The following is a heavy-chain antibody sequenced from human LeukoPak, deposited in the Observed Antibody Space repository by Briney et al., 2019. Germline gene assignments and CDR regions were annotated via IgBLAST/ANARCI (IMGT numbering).Heavy chain of an antibody. CDR2: ITTYNGDT. Sequence: GASVTVSCEPSGYTFTTYPINWVRQAPGQGLEWMGWITTYNGDTNYAQNLQGRVTMTADTSTSTAYMELRSLRSDDTAVYYCALISYCTTATCYYLDYWGQGTLVAVSS. D-gene: IGHD2-8*01. J-gene: IGHJ4*02. CDR3: ALISYCTTATCYYLDY. CDR1: GYTFTTYP. V-gene: IGHV1-18*01.